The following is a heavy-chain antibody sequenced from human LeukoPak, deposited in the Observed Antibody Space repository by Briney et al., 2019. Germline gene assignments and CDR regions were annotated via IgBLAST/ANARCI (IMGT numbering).Heavy chain of an antibody. CDR3: AKVLSGVGEQRAAYFDY. J-gene: IGHJ4*02. V-gene: IGHV3-23*01. CDR2: ISGSGGST. CDR1: GFTFSSYA. Sequence: GGSLRLSCAASGFTFSSYAMSWVRQAPGKGLEWVSAISGSGGSTYYADSVKGRFTISRDNSKNTLYLQMRSLRVEDTAVYYCAKVLSGVGEQRAAYFDYWGQGTLVIVSS. D-gene: IGHD1/OR15-1a*01.